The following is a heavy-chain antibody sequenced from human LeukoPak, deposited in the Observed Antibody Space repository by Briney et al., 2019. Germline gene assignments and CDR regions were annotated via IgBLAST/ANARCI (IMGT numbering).Heavy chain of an antibody. CDR3: ARLPIYCSHGVCHKYYYYYMDV. D-gene: IGHD2-8*01. V-gene: IGHV5-51*01. CDR2: IYPSDSDV. CDR1: GYSFTSYW. Sequence: GESLKISCKGSGYSFTSYWIGWVRQMPGKGLEWMGIIYPSDSDVRYSPSFQGQVTISTDKSISAAYLQWSSLKASDTAMYFCARLPIYCSHGVCHKYYYYYMDVWGRGTTVTVSS. J-gene: IGHJ6*03.